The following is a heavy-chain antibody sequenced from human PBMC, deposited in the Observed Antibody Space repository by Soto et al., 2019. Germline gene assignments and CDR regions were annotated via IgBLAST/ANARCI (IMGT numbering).Heavy chain of an antibody. Sequence: GGSLRLSCAASGFTFSSYAMSWVRQAPGKGLEWVSAISGSGGSTYYADSVKGRSTISRDNSKSTLYLQMNSLRAEDTAVYYCAKGDSSSYYYYYGMDVWGQGTTFTVSS. CDR3: AKGDSSSYYYYYGMDV. V-gene: IGHV3-23*01. D-gene: IGHD6-6*01. CDR1: GFTFSSYA. CDR2: ISGSGGST. J-gene: IGHJ6*02.